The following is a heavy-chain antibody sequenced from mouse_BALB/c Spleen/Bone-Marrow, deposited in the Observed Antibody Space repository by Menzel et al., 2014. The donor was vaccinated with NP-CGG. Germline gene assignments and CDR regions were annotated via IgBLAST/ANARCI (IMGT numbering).Heavy chain of an antibody. J-gene: IGHJ4*01. V-gene: IGHV3-5*02. CDR3: ARACYRYARDY. Sequence: VQLQQSGPGLVKPSQTVSLTCTVTGISITTGNYRWSWIRQFPGNKLEWIGFIYYSGTITYNPSLTSRTTITRDTSTNQFCLEMNSLTTEDTATYYCARACYRYARDYWGQGTSVTVAS. D-gene: IGHD2-14*01. CDR1: GISITTGNYR. CDR2: IYYSGTI.